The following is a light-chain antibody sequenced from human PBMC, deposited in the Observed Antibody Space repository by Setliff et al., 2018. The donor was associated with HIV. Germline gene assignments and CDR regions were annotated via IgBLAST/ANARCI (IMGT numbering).Light chain of an antibody. CDR1: SSDVGGYNL. J-gene: IGLJ1*01. V-gene: IGLV2-23*02. Sequence: QSALSQPASVSGSPGQSITISCTGTSSDVGGYNLVSWYQQHPGKAPKLMIYEVSRRPSGVSNRFSGSKSGNTASLTISGLQAEDEADYYCCSYAGDSTYVVGPGTKVTVL. CDR2: EVS. CDR3: CSYAGDSTYV.